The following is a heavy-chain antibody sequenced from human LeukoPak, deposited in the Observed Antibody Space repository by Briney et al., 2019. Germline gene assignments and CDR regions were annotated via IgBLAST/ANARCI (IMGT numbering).Heavy chain of an antibody. CDR3: ARDEVPVVRKYPSGGMDV. D-gene: IGHD2-2*01. J-gene: IGHJ6*02. CDR2: IYYSGST. Sequence: SETLSLTCTVSGGSISSYYWSWIRQPPGKGLEWIGYIYYSGSTNYNPSLKSRVTISVDTSKNQFSLKLSSVTAADTAVYYCARDEVPVVRKYPSGGMDVWGQGTTVTVSS. V-gene: IGHV4-59*01. CDR1: GGSISSYY.